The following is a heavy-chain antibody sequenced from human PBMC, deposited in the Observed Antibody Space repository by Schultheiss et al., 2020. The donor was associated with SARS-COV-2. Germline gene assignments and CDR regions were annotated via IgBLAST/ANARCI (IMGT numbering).Heavy chain of an antibody. D-gene: IGHD5-24*01. V-gene: IGHV1-2*06. CDR3: ASRGYYYYYGMDV. J-gene: IGHJ6*02. CDR2: IDSNSGGT. Sequence: ASVKVSCKASGYTFTGYYMHWVRLAPGQGLEWMGRIDSNSGGTDYAQRFQGRVTLTRDTSISTAYMELSRLRSDDTAVYYCASRGYYYYYGMDVWGQGTTVTVSS. CDR1: GYTFTGYY.